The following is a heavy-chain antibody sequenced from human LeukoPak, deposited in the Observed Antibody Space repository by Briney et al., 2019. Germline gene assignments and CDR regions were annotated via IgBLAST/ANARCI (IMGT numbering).Heavy chain of an antibody. D-gene: IGHD6-19*01. J-gene: IGHJ4*02. CDR2: ISSSSSYI. Sequence: GGSLRLSCAASGFTFSSYALSWVRQAPGKGLEWVSSISSSSSYIYYADSVKGRFTISRDNAKNSLYLQMNSLRAEDTAVYYCAREAAVAGLPHFDYWGQGTLVTVSS. V-gene: IGHV3-21*01. CDR1: GFTFSSYA. CDR3: AREAAVAGLPHFDY.